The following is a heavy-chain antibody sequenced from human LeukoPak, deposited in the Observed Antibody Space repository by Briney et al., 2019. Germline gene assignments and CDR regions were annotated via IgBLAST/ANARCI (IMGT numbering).Heavy chain of an antibody. V-gene: IGHV3-33*01. CDR2: IWFDGSNK. CDR3: AREELTGTTPYGMDV. J-gene: IGHJ6*02. D-gene: IGHD1-7*01. Sequence: GGSLRLSCAASGFTFSSYGMHWVRQAPGKGLEWVAVIWFDGSNKYYADSVKGRFTISRDNSKNTLYPQMNSLRAEDTAVYYCAREELTGTTPYGMDVWGQGTTVTVSS. CDR1: GFTFSSYG.